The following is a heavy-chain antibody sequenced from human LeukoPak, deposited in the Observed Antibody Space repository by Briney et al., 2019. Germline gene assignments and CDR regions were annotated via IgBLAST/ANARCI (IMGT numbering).Heavy chain of an antibody. CDR1: GGSISSSSYY. CDR3: ARVDGGSYHRTFDI. Sequence: SETLSLTCTVSGGSISSSSYYWGWIRQPPGKGLEWIGSFYYSGSTYCNPSLKSRVTISVDTSKNQFSLKLSSVTAADTAVYYCARVDGGSYHRTFDIWGQGTMVTVSS. V-gene: IGHV4-39*01. J-gene: IGHJ3*02. D-gene: IGHD1-26*01. CDR2: FYYSGST.